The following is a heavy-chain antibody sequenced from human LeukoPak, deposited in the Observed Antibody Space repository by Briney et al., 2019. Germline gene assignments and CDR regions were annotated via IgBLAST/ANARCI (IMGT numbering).Heavy chain of an antibody. D-gene: IGHD3-22*01. CDR3: ARGHGYYDSSGYYTYAFDM. CDR2: MNPKSGNT. J-gene: IGHJ3*02. Sequence: ASVKVSCKASGYTFTSYTFTSYDINWVRQATGQGLEWMGWMNPKSGNTGYAQKFQGRVTMTRNTSITTAYMELSSLRSEDTAVYYCARGHGYYDSSGYYTYAFDMWGQGTVVTVSS. CDR1: GYTFTSYTFTSYD. V-gene: IGHV1-8*01.